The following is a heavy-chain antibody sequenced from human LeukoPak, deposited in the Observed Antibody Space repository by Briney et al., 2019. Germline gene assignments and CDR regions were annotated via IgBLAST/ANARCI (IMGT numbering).Heavy chain of an antibody. D-gene: IGHD4-17*01. J-gene: IGHJ5*02. CDR3: ARGSMTTVTIDNWFDP. Sequence: ASVKVSCKASGYTFTGYYMHWVRQAPGQGLEWMGRINPNSGGTNYAQKFQGRVTVTRDTSISTAYMELSRLRSDDTAVYYCARGSMTTVTIDNWFDPWGQGTLSPSPQ. V-gene: IGHV1-2*06. CDR1: GYTFTGYY. CDR2: INPNSGGT.